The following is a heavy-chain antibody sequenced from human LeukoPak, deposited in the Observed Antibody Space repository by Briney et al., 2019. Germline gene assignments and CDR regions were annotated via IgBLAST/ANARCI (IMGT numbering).Heavy chain of an antibody. D-gene: IGHD2-15*01. CDR1: GFTVSSNY. J-gene: IGHJ4*02. Sequence: TGGSLRLSCAASGFTVSSNYMTWVRQAPGKGLEWVSVIYSGGSTYYGDSVKGRFTISRGNSKNTLYLQMNSLRAEDTAVYYCARDRRYCSGSSCYSGVDYWGQGTLVTVSS. V-gene: IGHV3-53*01. CDR3: ARDRRYCSGSSCYSGVDY. CDR2: IYSGGST.